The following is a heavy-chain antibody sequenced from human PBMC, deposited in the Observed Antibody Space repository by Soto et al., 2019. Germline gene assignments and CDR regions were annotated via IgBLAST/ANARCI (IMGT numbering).Heavy chain of an antibody. V-gene: IGHV3-33*01. CDR3: GRDLSYGSGSD. CDR1: DFTFSHHG. D-gene: IGHD3-10*01. CDR2: IWHDGSKK. J-gene: IGHJ4*02. Sequence: GGSLRLSCAASDFTFSHHGMHWVRKAPGKGLKWVAAIWHDGSKKYHVDYVRGRFTISRDDSKNTLYLQMNSLRAEDTAVYYCGRDLSYGSGSDWGQGTLVTVSS.